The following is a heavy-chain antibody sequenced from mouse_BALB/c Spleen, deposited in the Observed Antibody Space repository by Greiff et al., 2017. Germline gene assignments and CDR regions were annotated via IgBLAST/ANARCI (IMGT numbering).Heavy chain of an antibody. J-gene: IGHJ2*01. D-gene: IGHD1-2*01. V-gene: IGHV5-12-1*01. Sequence: EVKVVESGGGLVKPGGSLKLSCAASGFAFSSYYMSWVRQTPEKRLEWVAYISSGGGSTYYPDTVKGRFTISRDNAKNTLYLQMSSLKSEDTAMYYCARLPITTATYYFDYWGQGTTLTVSS. CDR2: ISSGGGST. CDR3: ARLPITTATYYFDY. CDR1: GFAFSSYY.